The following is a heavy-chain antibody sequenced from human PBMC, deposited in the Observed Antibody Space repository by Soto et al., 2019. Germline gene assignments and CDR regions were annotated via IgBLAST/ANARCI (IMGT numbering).Heavy chain of an antibody. V-gene: IGHV3-23*01. CDR2: ISGSGGST. CDR3: AKDRAIAVAAGGVY. D-gene: IGHD6-19*01. J-gene: IGHJ4*02. CDR1: GFTFSSYA. Sequence: EVQLLESGGGLVQPGGSLRLSCAASGFTFSSYAMSWVRQAPGKWLEWVSAISGSGGSTYYADSVKGRFTISRDNSKNTLYLQMNSLRAEDTAVYYCAKDRAIAVAAGGVYWGQGTLVTVSS.